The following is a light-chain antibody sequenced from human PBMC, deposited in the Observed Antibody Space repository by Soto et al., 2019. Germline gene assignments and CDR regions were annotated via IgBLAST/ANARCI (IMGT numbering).Light chain of an antibody. J-gene: IGLJ3*02. Sequence: QTVVPQEPSLTVSPGGTVTLTCASSTGAVTSDYFPDWFQQKPGQAPRTLISSTSNKHSWTPARFSGSLLGGKAALTLSGVQREDEAVYYCLLYYGGAGVFGGGTKLTVL. V-gene: IGLV7-43*01. CDR1: TGAVTSDYF. CDR2: STS. CDR3: LLYYGGAGV.